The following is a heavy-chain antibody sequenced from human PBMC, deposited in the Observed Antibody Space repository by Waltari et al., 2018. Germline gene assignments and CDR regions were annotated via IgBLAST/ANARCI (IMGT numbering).Heavy chain of an antibody. CDR3: ARVNDFWKTAFDI. D-gene: IGHD3-3*01. Sequence: EVQLVQSGAEVKKPGESLKISCKGSGYSFTSYWIGWVRQMPGKGLEWIGSIYYSVSTYYNPSLKIRVTISVDTSKTQFALKLSSVTAADTAVYYCARVNDFWKTAFDIWGQGTMVTVSS. V-gene: IGHV5-51*01. J-gene: IGHJ3*02. CDR2: IYYSVST. CDR1: GYSFTSYW.